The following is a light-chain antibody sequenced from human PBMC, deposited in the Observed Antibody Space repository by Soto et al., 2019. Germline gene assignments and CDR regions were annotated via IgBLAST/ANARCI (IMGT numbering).Light chain of an antibody. CDR1: SSYIGSKY. CDR3: AAWDDSLSGYV. CDR2: RND. Sequence: QSVLTQPPSASGTPGQRVTISCSGSSSYIGSKYVYWYQQLPGTAPKLLIYRNDQRPSRISDRFSGSKSGTSASLAIGGLRSEDEADYYCAAWDDSLSGYVFGTGTKVTVL. J-gene: IGLJ1*01. V-gene: IGLV1-47*01.